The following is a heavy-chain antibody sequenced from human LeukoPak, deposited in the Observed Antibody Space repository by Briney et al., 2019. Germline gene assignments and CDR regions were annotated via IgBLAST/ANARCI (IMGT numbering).Heavy chain of an antibody. CDR2: ISGSGGST. CDR1: GFTFSSYA. V-gene: IGHV3-23*01. D-gene: IGHD3-22*01. J-gene: IGHJ4*02. CDR3: AKDPLPLYYDSSGCYYVRPDY. Sequence: GGSLRLSCAASGFTFSSYAMSWVRQAPGKGLEWVSAISGSGGSTYYADSVKGRFTISRDNSKNTLYLQMNSLRAEDTAVYYCAKDPLPLYYDSSGCYYVRPDYWGQGTLVTVSS.